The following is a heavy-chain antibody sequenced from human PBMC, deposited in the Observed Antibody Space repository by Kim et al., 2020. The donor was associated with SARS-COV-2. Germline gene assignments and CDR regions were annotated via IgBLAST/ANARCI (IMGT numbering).Heavy chain of an antibody. CDR2: MNPNSGNT. CDR1: GYTFTSYD. CDR3: ARDYYDSSGYYNGFDY. Sequence: ASVKVSCKASGYTFTSYDINWVRQATGQGLEWMGWMNPNSGNTGYAQKFQGRVTMTRNTSISTAYMELSSLRSEDTAVYYCARDYYDSSGYYNGFDYWGQGTLVTVSS. V-gene: IGHV1-8*01. J-gene: IGHJ4*02. D-gene: IGHD3-22*01.